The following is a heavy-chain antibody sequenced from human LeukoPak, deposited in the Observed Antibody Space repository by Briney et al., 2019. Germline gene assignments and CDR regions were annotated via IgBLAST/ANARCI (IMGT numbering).Heavy chain of an antibody. V-gene: IGHV1-18*01. CDR3: ARTSYKSSSSPDDALDI. J-gene: IGHJ3*02. Sequence: ASVKVSCKASGGTFSSYAISWVRQAPGQGLEWMGWISAYNGDTNYAQNFQGRVTMTTDTSTSTAYMELRSLRSDDTAVYYCARTSYKSSSSPDDALDIWGQGTMVTVSS. CDR1: GGTFSSYA. CDR2: ISAYNGDT. D-gene: IGHD6-6*01.